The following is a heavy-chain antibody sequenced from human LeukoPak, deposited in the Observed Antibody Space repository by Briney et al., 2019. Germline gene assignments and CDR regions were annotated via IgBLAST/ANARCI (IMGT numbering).Heavy chain of an antibody. Sequence: GGSLRLSRAASGFTFSSYSMNWVRQAPGKGLEWVSYISSSSSTIYYADSVKGRFTISRDNAKNSLYLQMNSLRAEDTAVYYCVRDLGGRSGHWGQGTLVTVSS. CDR3: VRDLGGRSGH. D-gene: IGHD1-26*01. CDR1: GFTFSSYS. V-gene: IGHV3-48*01. J-gene: IGHJ4*02. CDR2: ISSSSSTI.